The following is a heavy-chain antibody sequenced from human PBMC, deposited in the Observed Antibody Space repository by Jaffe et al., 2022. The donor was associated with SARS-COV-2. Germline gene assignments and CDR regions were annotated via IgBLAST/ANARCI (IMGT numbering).Heavy chain of an antibody. J-gene: IGHJ4*02. CDR1: GYTFTGYY. CDR2: INPNSGGT. CDR3: AREQGYCSSTSCSHFDY. D-gene: IGHD2-2*01. V-gene: IGHV1-2*02. Sequence: QVQLVQSGAEVKKPGASVKVSCKASGYTFTGYYMHWVRQAPGQGLEWMGWINPNSGGTNYAQKFQGRVTMTRDTSISTAYMELSRLRSDDTAVYYCAREQGYCSSTSCSHFDYWGQGTLVTVSS.